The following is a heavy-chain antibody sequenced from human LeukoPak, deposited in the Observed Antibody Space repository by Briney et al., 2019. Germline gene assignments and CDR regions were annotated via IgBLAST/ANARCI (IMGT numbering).Heavy chain of an antibody. CDR2: ISGSGGAT. J-gene: IGHJ6*04. D-gene: IGHD3-10*02. CDR1: GFTFNTYG. V-gene: IGHV3-23*01. Sequence: GGTLRLSCAASGFTFNTYGMSWVRQAPGKGLEWVSGISGSGGATYYADSVKGRFTISRDNAKNSLYLQMNSLRAEDTAVYYCAELGITMIGGVWGKGTTVTISS. CDR3: AELGITMIGGV.